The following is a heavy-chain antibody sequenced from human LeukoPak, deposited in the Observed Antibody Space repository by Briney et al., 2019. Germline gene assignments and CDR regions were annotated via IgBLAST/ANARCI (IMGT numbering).Heavy chain of an antibody. CDR1: GYTFTTYA. CDR2: INTNTGNP. D-gene: IGHD6-19*01. CDR3: ARAYRGSGWYTRWFDP. J-gene: IGHJ5*02. V-gene: IGHV7-4-1*02. Sequence: ASVKVSCKASGYTFTTYAMNWVRQAPGQGLEWMGWINTNTGNPTYVFSLDTSVSTAYLQISSLKAEDTAVYYCARAYRGSGWYTRWFDPWGQGTLVTVSS.